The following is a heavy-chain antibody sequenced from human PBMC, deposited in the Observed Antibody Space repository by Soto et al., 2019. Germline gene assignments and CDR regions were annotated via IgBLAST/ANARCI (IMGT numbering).Heavy chain of an antibody. D-gene: IGHD5-18*01. CDR2: ISAYNGNT. J-gene: IGHJ3*02. CDR3: ARERIGYSYGYRVNDAFDI. V-gene: IGHV1-18*01. Sequence: ASVKVSCKASGYPFTSYGISWVRQAPGQGLEWMGWISAYNGNTNYAQKLQGRVTMTTDTSTSTAYMELRSLRSDDTAVYYCARERIGYSYGYRVNDAFDIWGQGTMVTVSS. CDR1: GYPFTSYG.